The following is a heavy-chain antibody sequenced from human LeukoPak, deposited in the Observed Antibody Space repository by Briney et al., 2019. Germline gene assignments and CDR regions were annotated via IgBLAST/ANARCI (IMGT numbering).Heavy chain of an antibody. CDR2: IIPILNIA. D-gene: IGHD6-6*01. Sequence: SVKVSCKASGGTFSGHTFSWVRQAPGQGLEWMGRIIPILNIANYAQMFQGRVTITADKSTSTAYMDLSSLTSEDTAVYYCARGGQLSTGAYFDYWGQGTLVTIAS. CDR1: GGTFSGHT. J-gene: IGHJ4*02. V-gene: IGHV1-69*02. CDR3: ARGGQLSTGAYFDY.